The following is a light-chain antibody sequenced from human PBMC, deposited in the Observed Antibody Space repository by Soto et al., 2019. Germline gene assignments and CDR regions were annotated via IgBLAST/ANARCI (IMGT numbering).Light chain of an antibody. CDR2: GAS. J-gene: IGKJ4*01. CDR3: QQYGRSPST. CDR1: QSVSSSY. V-gene: IGKV3-20*01. Sequence: EIVLTQSPGSLSLSPGERATLSCRARQSVSSSYLAWYQQKPGQAPRLLIYGASSRATGIPDRFSGSGSGTDFTLTITRLEPEDFAVYYCQQYGRSPSTFGGGTKVDIK.